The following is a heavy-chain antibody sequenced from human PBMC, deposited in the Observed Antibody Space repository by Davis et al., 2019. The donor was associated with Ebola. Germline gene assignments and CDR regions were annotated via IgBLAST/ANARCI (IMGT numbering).Heavy chain of an antibody. Sequence: SLKISCAASGFTFDDYAMHWVRQAPGKDLEWVSGISWNSGSIGYADSVKGRFTISRDNAKNSLYLQMNSLRAEDTAVYYCARAVVPAAYMDVWGKGTTVTVSS. D-gene: IGHD2-2*01. CDR3: ARAVVPAAYMDV. V-gene: IGHV3-9*01. CDR2: ISWNSGSI. J-gene: IGHJ6*03. CDR1: GFTFDDYA.